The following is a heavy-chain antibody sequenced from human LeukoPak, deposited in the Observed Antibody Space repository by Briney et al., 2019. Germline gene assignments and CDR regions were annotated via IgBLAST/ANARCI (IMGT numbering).Heavy chain of an antibody. CDR1: GFMFSSNW. CDR3: AKGVGGWAAAGNFDY. D-gene: IGHD6-13*01. V-gene: IGHV3-7*03. Sequence: GGSLRLSCAASGFMFSSNWMSWVRLAPGKGLEWVANIKEDGTEAYYVDSVKGRFTISRDNAKNSLYLQMNSLRVEDTAVYYCAKGVGGWAAAGNFDYWGQGTLVTVSS. CDR2: IKEDGTEA. J-gene: IGHJ4*02.